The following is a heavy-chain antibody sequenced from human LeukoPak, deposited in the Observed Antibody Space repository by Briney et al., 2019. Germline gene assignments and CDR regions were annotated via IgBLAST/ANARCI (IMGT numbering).Heavy chain of an antibody. Sequence: GASVKVSCKASGYTFTSYGISWVRQAPGQGLEWMGWISAYNGNTNYAQKLQGRVTMTTDTSTSTAYMDLRSLRSDDTAVYYCAREDATYVWGSYRSNTLDYWGQGTLVTVSS. CDR3: AREDATYVWGSYRSNTLDY. J-gene: IGHJ4*02. D-gene: IGHD3-16*02. CDR2: ISAYNGNT. V-gene: IGHV1-18*04. CDR1: GYTFTSYG.